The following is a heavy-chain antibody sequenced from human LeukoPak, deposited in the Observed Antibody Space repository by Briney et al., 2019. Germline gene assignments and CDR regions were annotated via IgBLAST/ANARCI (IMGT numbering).Heavy chain of an antibody. Sequence: SETLSLTCAVYGGSFSGYYWSWIRQPPGKGLEWIGEINDGGSTNYNPSLKSRVTISVDTSKNQFSLKVNSVTAADTAVYHCARGESGIATRSFAFWGQGTQVTVSS. CDR3: ARGESGIATRSFAF. CDR1: GGSFSGYY. J-gene: IGHJ4*02. V-gene: IGHV4-34*01. CDR2: INDGGST. D-gene: IGHD6-6*01.